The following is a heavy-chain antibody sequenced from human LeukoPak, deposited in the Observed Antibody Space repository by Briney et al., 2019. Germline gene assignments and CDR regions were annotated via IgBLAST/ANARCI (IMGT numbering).Heavy chain of an antibody. CDR3: THEGYRRGYGS. CDR1: GFTFSSYW. V-gene: IGHV3-74*03. CDR2: INSDGDSI. D-gene: IGHD3/OR15-3a*01. J-gene: IGHJ5*01. Sequence: GGSLRLSCAASGFTFSSYWISWVRQAPGKGLVWVSRINSDGDSITYADSVRGRFTISRDNAKNTLYLQMNSLTAEHTAVAFWTHEGYRRGYGSCGQGNLVTVSS.